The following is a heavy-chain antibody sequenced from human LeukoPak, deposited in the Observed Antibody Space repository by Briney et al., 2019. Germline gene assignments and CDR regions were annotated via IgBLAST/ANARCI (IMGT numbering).Heavy chain of an antibody. CDR3: AELGITMIGGV. V-gene: IGHV3-48*03. J-gene: IGHJ6*04. CDR2: ISSRGSTI. D-gene: IGHD3-10*02. CDR1: GFTFSSYE. Sequence: GGSLRLSCAASGFTFSSYEMNWVRQAPGKGLEWVSYISSRGSTIYYADSVKGRFTISRENAKNSLYLQMHSLRAEDTAVYYCAELGITMIGGVWGKGTTVTISS.